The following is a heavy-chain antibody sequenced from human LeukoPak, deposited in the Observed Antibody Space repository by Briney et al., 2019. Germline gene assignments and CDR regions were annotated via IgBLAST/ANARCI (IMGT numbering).Heavy chain of an antibody. Sequence: NSSETLSLTCTVSGGSIGQFYWIWTRQPAGKGLEWIGSISYPGRTNYNPSLKGRVTISVDTSKKQFSLNLSSVTATDTAIYYCARSAATEGPNWFEPWGAGTLVTVSS. J-gene: IGHJ5*02. CDR1: GGSIGQFY. CDR3: ARSAATEGPNWFEP. D-gene: IGHD6-25*01. V-gene: IGHV4-59*01. CDR2: ISYPGRT.